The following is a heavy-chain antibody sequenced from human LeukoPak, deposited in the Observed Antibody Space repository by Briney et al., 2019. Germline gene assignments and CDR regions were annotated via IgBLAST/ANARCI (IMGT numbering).Heavy chain of an antibody. CDR3: ARVNLGYYYDSSGQYFNY. V-gene: IGHV4-59*01. Sequence: SETLSLTCTVSGGSISSYYWSWIRQPPGKGLEWIGYIYYSGSTNYNPSLKSRVTISVDTSKNQFSLKLSSVTAADTAVYYCARVNLGYYYDSSGQYFNYWGQGTLVTVSS. CDR1: GGSISSYY. J-gene: IGHJ4*02. D-gene: IGHD3-22*01. CDR2: IYYSGST.